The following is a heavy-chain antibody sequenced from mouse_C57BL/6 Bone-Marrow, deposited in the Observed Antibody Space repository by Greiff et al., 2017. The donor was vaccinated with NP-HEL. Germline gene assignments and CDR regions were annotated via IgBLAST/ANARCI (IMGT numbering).Heavy chain of an antibody. V-gene: IGHV14-4*01. CDR2: IDPENGDT. CDR1: GFNIKDDY. Sequence: EVQLQQSGAELVRPGASVKLSCTASGFNIKDDYMHWVKQRPEQGLEWIGWIDPENGDTEYASKFQGKATITADTSSNTAYLQLSSLTSEDTAVYYCTSIYYDYDDGYWGQGTTLTVFS. J-gene: IGHJ2*01. D-gene: IGHD2-4*01. CDR3: TSIYYDYDDGY.